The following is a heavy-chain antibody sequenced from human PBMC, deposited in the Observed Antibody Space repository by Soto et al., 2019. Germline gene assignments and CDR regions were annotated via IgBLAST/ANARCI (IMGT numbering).Heavy chain of an antibody. V-gene: IGHV3-23*01. CDR1: GLTFNYYD. D-gene: IGHD6-6*01. Sequence: EAQLLESGGGLVQPGGSLRLSCVASGLTFNYYDVTWVRRAPGKGLDWVSTISDTGRDTYFGDSVRGRFSISRDNSRNAVYMLMQSLKVDDTALSYCDTSSERLSLWTLGVLIPVGCNYLGQAILFTVSS. CDR3: DTSSERLSLWTLGVLIPVGCNY. CDR2: ISDTGRDT. J-gene: IGHJ4*02.